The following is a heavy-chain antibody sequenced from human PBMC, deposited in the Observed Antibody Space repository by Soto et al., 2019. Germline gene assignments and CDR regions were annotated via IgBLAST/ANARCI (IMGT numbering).Heavy chain of an antibody. CDR3: EKGDTAMDKWFDP. CDR1: GFTFSSYA. D-gene: IGHD5-18*01. J-gene: IGHJ5*02. V-gene: IGHV3-23*01. CDR2: ISGSGGST. Sequence: CGSLRLSCAASGFTFSSYAMSWVRQAPGKGLEWVSAISGSGGSTYYADSVKGRFTISRDNSKNTLYLQMNSLRAEDTAVYYCEKGDTAMDKWFDPWGQGTMVTVSA.